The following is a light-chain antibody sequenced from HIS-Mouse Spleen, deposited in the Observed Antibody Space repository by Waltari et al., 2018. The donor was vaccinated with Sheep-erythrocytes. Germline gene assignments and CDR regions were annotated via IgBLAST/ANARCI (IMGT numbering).Light chain of an antibody. CDR1: SSNLGNNA. V-gene: IGLV1-36*01. CDR2: YDD. Sequence: QSVLTQPPSVSEAPRQRVTISCSGSSSNLGNNAVNLYQQLPGKAPKLLIYYDDLLPSGVSDRFSGSKSGTSASLAISGLQSEDEADYYCAAWDDSLNGPVFGGGTKLTVL. CDR3: AAWDDSLNGPV. J-gene: IGLJ3*02.